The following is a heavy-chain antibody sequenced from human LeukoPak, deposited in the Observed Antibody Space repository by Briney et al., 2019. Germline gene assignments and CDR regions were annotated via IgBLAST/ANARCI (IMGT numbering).Heavy chain of an antibody. J-gene: IGHJ5*02. V-gene: IGHV1-69*06. CDR3: ARVFGELNWFDP. CDR1: GGTFSTYA. D-gene: IGHD3-10*01. Sequence: ASVKVSCKASGGTFSTYAISWVRQAPGQGLEWMGGIIPIFGTANYAQKFQGRVTITADKSTNTAYMELSSLRSEDTAVYYCARVFGELNWFDPWGQGTLVTVSS. CDR2: IIPIFGTA.